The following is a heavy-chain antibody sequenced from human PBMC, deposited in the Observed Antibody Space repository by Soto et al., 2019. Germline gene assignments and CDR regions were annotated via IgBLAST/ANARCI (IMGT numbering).Heavy chain of an antibody. CDR2: ISAYNGNT. CDR1: GYTFTSYG. CDR3: ARVSVTTYVYYYGMDL. J-gene: IGHJ6*02. Sequence: QVQLVQSGAEVKKPGASVKVSCKASGYTFTSYGISWVRQAPGQGLEWMGWISAYNGNTNYAQKLQGRVTMTTHTSTSTAYMELRSLRSDDTAVYYCARVSVTTYVYYYGMDLWGQGTMVTVSS. V-gene: IGHV1-18*01. D-gene: IGHD4-4*01.